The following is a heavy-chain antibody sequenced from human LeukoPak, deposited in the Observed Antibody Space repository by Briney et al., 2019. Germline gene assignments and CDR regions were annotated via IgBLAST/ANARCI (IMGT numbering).Heavy chain of an antibody. CDR2: ISSISSTI. V-gene: IGHV3-48*02. D-gene: IGHD3-3*01. Sequence: PGGSLRLSCAASGLTFSSYSMNWVRQAPGKGVEGVAYISSISSTIYYADSVKGPFTISRDNAKNSLYLQINSLRDEDTAVYYCARDTRFLEWLLGGYFDYWGQGTLVTVSS. CDR3: ARDTRFLEWLLGGYFDY. J-gene: IGHJ4*02. CDR1: GLTFSSYS.